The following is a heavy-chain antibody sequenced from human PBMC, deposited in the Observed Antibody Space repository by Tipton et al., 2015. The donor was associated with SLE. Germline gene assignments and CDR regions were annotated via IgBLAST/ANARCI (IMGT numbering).Heavy chain of an antibody. J-gene: IGHJ6*03. V-gene: IGHV1-46*01. D-gene: IGHD1-26*01. CDR1: GYMFSNSF. CDR3: ARTWDKWDYYLDV. Sequence: QLVQSGAEVKKPGASVKLSCKASGYMFSNSFIYWVRQAPGQGLEWMGIINPSAGRTTYAQNFQGRLTMTTDTSTGTVYMELTSLGSEDTAMYYCARTWDKWDYYLDVWGQGTTVTVSS. CDR2: INPSAGRT.